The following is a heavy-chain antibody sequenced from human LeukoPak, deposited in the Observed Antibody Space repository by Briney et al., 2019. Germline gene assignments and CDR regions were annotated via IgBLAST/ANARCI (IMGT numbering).Heavy chain of an antibody. J-gene: IGHJ5*02. CDR3: VGRKSTTPNWFDP. V-gene: IGHV4-39*01. Sequence: PSETLSLTCTVSGGSINSASYYWGWIRQSPGKGLEWIGAIYYSGVTFYNPSLKSRVTISVDTSKNQFSLKLSSVTAADMSIYYCVGRKSTTPNWFDPWGQGTLVTVSS. CDR2: IYYSGVT. D-gene: IGHD1-1*01. CDR1: GGSINSASYY.